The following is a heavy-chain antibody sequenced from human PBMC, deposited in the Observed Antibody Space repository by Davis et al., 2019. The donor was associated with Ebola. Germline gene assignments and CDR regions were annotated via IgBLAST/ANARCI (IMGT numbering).Heavy chain of an antibody. J-gene: IGHJ5*02. CDR1: GGSISSSSYY. Sequence: PGGSLRLSCTVSGGSISSSSYYWGWIRQPPGKGLEWIGSIYYSGSTNYNPSLKSRLTMSADTSMNQFYMKLSSVTAADTAVYYCARLSAAAADPWGQGTLVTVSS. CDR2: IYYSGST. CDR3: ARLSAAAADP. D-gene: IGHD6-13*01. V-gene: IGHV4-39*01.